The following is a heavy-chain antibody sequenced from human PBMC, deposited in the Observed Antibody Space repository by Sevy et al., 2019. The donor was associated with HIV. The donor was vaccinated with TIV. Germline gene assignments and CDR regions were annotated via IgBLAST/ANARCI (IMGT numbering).Heavy chain of an antibody. CDR2: IYSSGST. CDR1: GGSISSYY. J-gene: IGHJ4*02. D-gene: IGHD2-21*01. CDR3: ASSHLAFCGGDCFSPYYSDS. Sequence: SETLSLTCSVSGGSISSYYWNWIRQPPGKGLERIGYIYSSGSTNYNPSLKSRVTISVDKSKNQFSLKLSSVTAADTAVYYCASSHLAFCGGDCFSPYYSDSWGQGTLVTVSS. V-gene: IGHV4-59*01.